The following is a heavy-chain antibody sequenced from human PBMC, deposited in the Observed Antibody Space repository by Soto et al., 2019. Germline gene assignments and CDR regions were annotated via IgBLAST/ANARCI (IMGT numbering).Heavy chain of an antibody. Sequence: KPSETLSLTCAVYGGSFSGYYWSWIRQPPGKGLEWIGEINHSGSTNYNPSLKSRVTISVDTSKNQFSLKLSSVTAADTAVYYCARVPARYDFWSGTPSYGMDVWGQGTTVTVSS. CDR1: GGSFSGYY. D-gene: IGHD3-3*01. V-gene: IGHV4-34*01. J-gene: IGHJ6*02. CDR3: ARVPARYDFWSGTPSYGMDV. CDR2: INHSGST.